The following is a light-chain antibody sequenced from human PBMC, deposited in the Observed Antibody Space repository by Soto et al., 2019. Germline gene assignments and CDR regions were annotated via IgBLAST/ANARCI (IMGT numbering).Light chain of an antibody. CDR1: SSNIGAGYE. J-gene: IGLJ3*02. CDR2: RNT. V-gene: IGLV1-40*01. Sequence: QSVLTQPPSVSGAPGQRVTISCIGGSSNIGAGYEVHWYQQLPGTVPKLLIYRNTYRPSGVPDRFSGSKSGTSASLAISGLQSEDEGDYFCAAWDDSLNGPVFGGGTKLTVL. CDR3: AAWDDSLNGPV.